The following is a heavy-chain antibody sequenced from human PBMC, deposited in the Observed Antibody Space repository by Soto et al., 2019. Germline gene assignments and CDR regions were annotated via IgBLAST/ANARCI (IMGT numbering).Heavy chain of an antibody. J-gene: IGHJ4*02. CDR2: FDPEDGET. CDR1: GYTLTELS. Sequence: ASVKVSCKVSGYTLTELSMHWVRQAPGKGLEWMGGFDPEDGETIYAQKFQGRVTMTKDTSTDTAYMELSSLRSEDTAVYYCATQTGDPFDYWGQGTLVTVSS. CDR3: ATQTGDPFDY. V-gene: IGHV1-24*01. D-gene: IGHD7-27*01.